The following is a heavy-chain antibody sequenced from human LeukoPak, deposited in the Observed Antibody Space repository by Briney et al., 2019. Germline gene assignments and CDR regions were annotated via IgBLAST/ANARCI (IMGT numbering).Heavy chain of an antibody. D-gene: IGHD6-13*01. CDR3: PSHGAAAQDFIWFDP. CDR1: AGSVSSYY. CDR2: IYYTGRT. Sequence: SETLSLTCTVSAGSVSSYYWSWIRQPPGKGLEWIGYIYYTGRTNYNASLKSRIAISVDTSKNQLSLQLSSVTASDTAVYYCPSHGAAAQDFIWFDPWGQGTLVTVSS. V-gene: IGHV4-59*08. J-gene: IGHJ5*02.